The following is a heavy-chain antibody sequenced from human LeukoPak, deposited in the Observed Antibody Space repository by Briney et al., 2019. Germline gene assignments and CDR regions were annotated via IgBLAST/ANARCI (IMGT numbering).Heavy chain of an antibody. CDR3: SRQKEGGLWFGELQLYNDAFDF. Sequence: PGGSLRLSCAASGFAFSGSTMHWVRQASGKGLEWVGRIRSKAKNYATAYAASVKGRFTISRDDSKSTAYLQMNSLKTEDTAVYYCSRQKEGGLWFGELQLYNDAFDFWGQGTMVTVSS. CDR1: GFAFSGST. V-gene: IGHV3-73*01. J-gene: IGHJ3*01. CDR2: IRSKAKNYAT. D-gene: IGHD3-10*01.